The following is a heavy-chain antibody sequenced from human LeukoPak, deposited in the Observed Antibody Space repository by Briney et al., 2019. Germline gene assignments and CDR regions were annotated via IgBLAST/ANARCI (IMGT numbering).Heavy chain of an antibody. Sequence: SETLSLTCTVSGGSISSYYWSWIRQPPGKGLEWIGYIYYSGSTNYNPSLKSRVTISVDTSKNQFSLKLSSVTAADTAVYYCARGTYDSSYFQHWGQGTLVTVSA. D-gene: IGHD3-22*01. CDR3: ARGTYDSSYFQH. V-gene: IGHV4-59*12. CDR2: IYYSGST. CDR1: GGSISSYY. J-gene: IGHJ1*01.